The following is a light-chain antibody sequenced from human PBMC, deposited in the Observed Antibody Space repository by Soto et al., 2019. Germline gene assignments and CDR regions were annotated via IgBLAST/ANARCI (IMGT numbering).Light chain of an antibody. V-gene: IGKV1-39*01. CDR1: QSISRD. Sequence: DIQMTQSPSSLSASVGDRVTITCRASQSISRDLNWFQQKPGKAPKFLIYAASSLQSGVPSRFSGGGSGTDFTLTISSLQPEDFATYYCQQTYRTPLTFGGGTKVDIK. CDR2: AAS. J-gene: IGKJ4*01. CDR3: QQTYRTPLT.